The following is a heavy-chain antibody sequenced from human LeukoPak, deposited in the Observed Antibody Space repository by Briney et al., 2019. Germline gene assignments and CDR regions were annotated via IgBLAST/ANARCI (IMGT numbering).Heavy chain of an antibody. Sequence: PGGSLRLSCAASGFTFSSYGMHWVRQAPGKGLEWVSLIRYDGSNKYYADSVKGRFTISRDNSKNTLYLQMNRLRAEDTAVYYCAKDTTTVTGHAFDIWGQGTMVTVSS. D-gene: IGHD4-17*01. V-gene: IGHV3-30*02. J-gene: IGHJ3*02. CDR3: AKDTTTVTGHAFDI. CDR1: GFTFSSYG. CDR2: IRYDGSNK.